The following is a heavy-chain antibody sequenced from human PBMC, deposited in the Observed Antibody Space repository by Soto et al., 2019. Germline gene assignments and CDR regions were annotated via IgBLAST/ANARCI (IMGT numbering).Heavy chain of an antibody. D-gene: IGHD2-15*01. CDR1: GGSCSGYY. J-gene: IGHJ4*02. CDR3: ARGLYCSGGSCYFQPFDY. Sequence: PSETLSLTCAVYGGSCSGYYWSWIRQPPGKGLEWIGEINHSGSTNYNPSLKSRVTISVDTSKNQFSLKLSSVTAADTAVYYCARGLYCSGGSCYFQPFDYWGQGTLVTVSS. V-gene: IGHV4-34*01. CDR2: INHSGST.